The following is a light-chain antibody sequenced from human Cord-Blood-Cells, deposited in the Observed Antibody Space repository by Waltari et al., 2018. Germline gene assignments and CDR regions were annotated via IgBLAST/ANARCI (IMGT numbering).Light chain of an antibody. CDR3: CSYAGSYTNYV. Sequence: QSALTQPRSVSGSPGQSVTISCTGTSSDVGGYNYFSWYQQHQGKAPKLMIYDVSKRPSGVPDRFSGSKSGNTASLTISGLQAEDEADYYCCSYAGSYTNYVFGTGTKVTVL. J-gene: IGLJ1*01. V-gene: IGLV2-11*01. CDR1: SSDVGGYNY. CDR2: DVS.